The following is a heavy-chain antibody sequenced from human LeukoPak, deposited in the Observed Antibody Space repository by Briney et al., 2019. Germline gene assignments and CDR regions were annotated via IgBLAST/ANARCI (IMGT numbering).Heavy chain of an antibody. J-gene: IGHJ4*02. D-gene: IGHD6-13*01. Sequence: SETLSLTCTVSGGSIRNYYWSWIRQHAGKGLEWIGRIHSTGSTNYNPSLESRVTMSVDTSKNQFSLKLSSVTAADTAVYYCAREDSSSWYGLDYWGQGTLVTVSS. CDR3: AREDSSSWYGLDY. CDR2: IHSTGST. V-gene: IGHV4-4*07. CDR1: GGSIRNYY.